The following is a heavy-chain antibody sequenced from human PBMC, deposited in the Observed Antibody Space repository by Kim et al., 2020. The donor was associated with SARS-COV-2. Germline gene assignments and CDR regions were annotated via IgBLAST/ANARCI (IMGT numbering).Heavy chain of an antibody. J-gene: IGHJ5*02. Sequence: SRVTISVDTSKNQFSLKLSSVTAADTAVYYCAREVNRGAARLRGANWFDPWGQGTLVTVSS. CDR3: AREVNRGAARLRGANWFDP. V-gene: IGHV4-31*02. D-gene: IGHD6-6*01.